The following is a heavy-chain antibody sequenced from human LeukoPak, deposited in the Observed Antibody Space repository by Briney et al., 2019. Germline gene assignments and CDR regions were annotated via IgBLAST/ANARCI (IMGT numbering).Heavy chain of an antibody. D-gene: IGHD3-9*01. J-gene: IGHJ4*02. CDR3: AKDYDILAGYYFFDS. Sequence: PGGSLRLSCAASGFTFSNYAMSWVRQAPGKGLEWVSAIIGSGGGTYYADSVKGRFTISRDNSKNTLYLQMNSLRAEDTAVYYCAKDYDILAGYYFFDSWGQGTLLTVSS. CDR2: IIGSGGGT. CDR1: GFTFSNYA. V-gene: IGHV3-23*01.